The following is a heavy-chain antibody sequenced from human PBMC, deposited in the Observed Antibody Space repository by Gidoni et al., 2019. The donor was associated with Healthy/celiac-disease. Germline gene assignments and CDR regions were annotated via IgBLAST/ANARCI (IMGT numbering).Heavy chain of an antibody. D-gene: IGHD2-15*01. CDR3: TRTRCSGGSCYPGDY. J-gene: IGHJ4*02. Sequence: EVQLVESGGGLVQPGGSLKLPCAASGFTFSGSAMHWVRQASGKGLEWVGRIRSKANSYATAYAASVKGRFTISRDDSKNTAYLQMNSLKTEDTAVYYCTRTRCSGGSCYPGDYWGQGTLVTVSS. V-gene: IGHV3-73*01. CDR1: GFTFSGSA. CDR2: IRSKANSYAT.